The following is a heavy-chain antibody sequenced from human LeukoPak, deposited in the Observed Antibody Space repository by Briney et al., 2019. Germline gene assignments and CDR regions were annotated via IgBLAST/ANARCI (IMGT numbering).Heavy chain of an antibody. CDR3: ARDGYYGSGSYSAPDY. CDR2: INPESGGT. D-gene: IGHD3-10*01. Sequence: AAVKASCKASGNTFTGYYVHWVRQAPGQGLEWMGWINPESGGTNYAQKFQGRVTMTGDTSISTVFMEVSRLRSDDTAVYYCARDGYYGSGSYSAPDYWGQGTLVTASS. J-gene: IGHJ4*02. CDR1: GNTFTGYY. V-gene: IGHV1-2*02.